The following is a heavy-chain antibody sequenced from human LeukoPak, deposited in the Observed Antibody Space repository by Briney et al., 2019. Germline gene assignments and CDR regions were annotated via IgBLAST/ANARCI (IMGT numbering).Heavy chain of an antibody. Sequence: PSETLSLTCTVSGYSIYSGYYWGWIRQSPGKGLEWIGNIYHSGSTYYNPSLKNRVTISVDTSKNQFSLKLSSVTAADTAVYYCARDLSSGYYFDYWGQGTLVTVSS. CDR2: IYHSGST. CDR1: GYSIYSGYY. V-gene: IGHV4-38-2*02. D-gene: IGHD6-19*01. J-gene: IGHJ4*02. CDR3: ARDLSSGYYFDY.